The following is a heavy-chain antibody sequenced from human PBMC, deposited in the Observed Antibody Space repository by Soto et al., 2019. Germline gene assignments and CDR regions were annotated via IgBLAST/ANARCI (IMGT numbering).Heavy chain of an antibody. CDR3: AKSPGAHQTFDY. V-gene: IGHV3-23*01. CDR2: ISGSGGST. J-gene: IGHJ4*02. CDR1: GFTFSSYA. Sequence: GGSLRLSCAASGFTFSSYAMGWVRQAPGKGLEWVSAISGSGGSTYYADSVKGRFTISRDNSKNTLYLQMNSLRAEDTAVYYCAKSPGAHQTFDYWGQGTLVTVSS. D-gene: IGHD2-2*01.